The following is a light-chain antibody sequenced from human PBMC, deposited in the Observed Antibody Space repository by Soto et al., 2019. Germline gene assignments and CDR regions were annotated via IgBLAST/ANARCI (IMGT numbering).Light chain of an antibody. CDR3: QQYNSYPIT. CDR2: AAY. J-gene: IGKJ5*01. Sequence: DIQMTQAPSSLAASVGDRVTITWRTSQTINNYLNWYQQKPGRAPKLLIYAAYNLQSGVPSKFSGSGSGTDFTLTISSLQPEDFATYYCQQYNSYPITFGQGTRLEIK. CDR1: QTINNY. V-gene: IGKV1-16*02.